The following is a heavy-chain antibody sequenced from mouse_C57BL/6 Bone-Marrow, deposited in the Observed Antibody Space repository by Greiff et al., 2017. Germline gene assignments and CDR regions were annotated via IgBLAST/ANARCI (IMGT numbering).Heavy chain of an antibody. CDR1: GYTFTDYY. CDR3: ARLLLRVDY. V-gene: IGHV1-19*01. Sequence: EVQLQQSGPVLVKPGASVKMSCKASGYTFTDYYMNWVKQSHGKSLEWIGVINPYNGGTSYNQKFKGKATLTVDKSSSTAYMELNSLTSADSAVYYCARLLLRVDYWGQGTTLTVSS. J-gene: IGHJ2*01. D-gene: IGHD1-1*01. CDR2: INPYNGGT.